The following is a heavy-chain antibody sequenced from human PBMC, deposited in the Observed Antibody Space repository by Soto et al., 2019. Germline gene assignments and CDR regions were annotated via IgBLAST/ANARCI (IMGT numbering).Heavy chain of an antibody. CDR2: IIPILGIA. CDR1: GGTFSSYT. D-gene: IGHD2-2*01. Sequence: ASVKVSCKASGGTFSSYTISWVRQAPGQGLEWMGRIIPILGIANYAQKFQGRVTITADKSTSTAYMELSSLRSEDTAVYYCARDDCSSTSCEFGYYYMDVWGKGTTVTVSS. V-gene: IGHV1-69*04. CDR3: ARDDCSSTSCEFGYYYMDV. J-gene: IGHJ6*03.